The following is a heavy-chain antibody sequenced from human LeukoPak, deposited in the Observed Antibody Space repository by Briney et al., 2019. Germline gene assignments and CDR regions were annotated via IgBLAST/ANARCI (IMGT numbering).Heavy chain of an antibody. J-gene: IGHJ4*02. D-gene: IGHD3-10*01. V-gene: IGHV3-48*03. CDR2: ISSSGSTI. CDR3: AREGILLWFGELFYYFDY. CDR1: GFTFSGYE. Sequence: PGGSLRLSCAASGFTFSGYEMNWVRQAPGKGLEWVSCISSSGSTIYYADSVKGRFTISRDNAKNSLYLQMNSLRAEDTAVYYCAREGILLWFGELFYYFDYWGQGTLVTVSS.